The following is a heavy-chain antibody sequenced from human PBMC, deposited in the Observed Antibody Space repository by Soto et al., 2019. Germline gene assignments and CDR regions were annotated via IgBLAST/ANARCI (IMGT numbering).Heavy chain of an antibody. J-gene: IGHJ3*02. V-gene: IGHV1-18*01. CDR2: ISAYNGNT. CDR3: ARPPPPGTYGDNDAFDI. Sequence: QVQLVQSGAEVKKPGVSVKVSCKASGYTFTSYGISWVRQAPGQGLEWMGWISAYNGNTNYAQKLQGRVTMTTDTSTSTAYMELRSLRSDDTAVYYCARPPPPGTYGDNDAFDIWGQGTMVTVSS. D-gene: IGHD4-17*01. CDR1: GYTFTSYG.